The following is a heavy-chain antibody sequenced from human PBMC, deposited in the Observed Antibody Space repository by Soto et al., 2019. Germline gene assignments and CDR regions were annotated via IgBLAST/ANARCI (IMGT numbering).Heavy chain of an antibody. J-gene: IGHJ6*03. CDR2: INHSGST. D-gene: IGHD1-1*01. CDR1: GGSFSGYY. Sequence: SETLSLTCAVYGGSFSGYYWSWIRQPPGKGLEWIGEINHSGSTNYNPSLKSRVTISVDTSKNQFSLKLSSVTAADTAVYYCARGWKGIPPGSLYYYYMDVWGKGTTVTVSS. CDR3: ARGWKGIPPGSLYYYYMDV. V-gene: IGHV4-34*01.